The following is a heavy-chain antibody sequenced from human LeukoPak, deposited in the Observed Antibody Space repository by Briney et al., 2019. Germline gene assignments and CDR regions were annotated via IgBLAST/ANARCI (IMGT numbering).Heavy chain of an antibody. J-gene: IGHJ4*02. CDR3: ARTDYTQSFDY. Sequence: KFHGRVSITRDTSASTAYMELSSLRSEDTAIYYCARTDYTQSFDYWGQGTLVTVSS. V-gene: IGHV1-3*01. D-gene: IGHD4-11*01.